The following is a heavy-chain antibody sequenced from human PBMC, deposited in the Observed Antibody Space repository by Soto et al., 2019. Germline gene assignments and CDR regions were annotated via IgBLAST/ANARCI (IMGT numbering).Heavy chain of an antibody. D-gene: IGHD6-19*01. Sequence: ASVKVSCKASGDTFTGYYMHWVRQASGQGLEWVGWINPNGGGTSYAQKFQGRVTMTRDTSISTAYMELSRLRSDDTAVYYCYSYSSGWRNFDYWGQGTLVTVSS. CDR2: INPNGGGT. CDR1: GDTFTGYY. V-gene: IGHV1-2*02. J-gene: IGHJ4*02. CDR3: YSYSSGWRNFDY.